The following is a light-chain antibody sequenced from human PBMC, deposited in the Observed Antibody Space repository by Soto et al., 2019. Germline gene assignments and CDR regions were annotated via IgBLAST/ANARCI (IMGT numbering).Light chain of an antibody. CDR3: GSWDDSLNVGA. Sequence: QSVLTQPPSVSAAPGQKVTLSCSGTSNIGNNYISWYQQLPETAPKLLIYENNKRPSGIPDRFSGSKSGTSATLGITGLQTGDEAVYYCGSWDDSLNVGAFGGGTKLTVL. V-gene: IGLV1-51*01. J-gene: IGLJ2*01. CDR1: SNIGNNY. CDR2: ENN.